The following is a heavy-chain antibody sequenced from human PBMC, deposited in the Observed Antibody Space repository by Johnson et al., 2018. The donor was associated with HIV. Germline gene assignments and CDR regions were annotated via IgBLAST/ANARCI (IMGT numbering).Heavy chain of an antibody. CDR2: ISYDGNNK. CDR3: AKVGATVITPRGEAFDI. CDR1: GFTFSSYG. V-gene: IGHV3-30*18. J-gene: IGHJ3*02. D-gene: IGHD4-23*01. Sequence: QVQLVASGGGVVQPGRSLRLSCVASGFTFSSYGMHWVRQAPGKGLEWVAVISYDGNNKYYADSVKGRVTISRDNSKNTLYLQMNSLRAEDTAVYYCAKVGATVITPRGEAFDIWGQGTMVTVSS.